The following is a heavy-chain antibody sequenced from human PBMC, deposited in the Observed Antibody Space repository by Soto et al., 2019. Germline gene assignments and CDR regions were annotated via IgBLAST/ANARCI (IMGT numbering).Heavy chain of an antibody. CDR2: IIPIFGTA. J-gene: IGHJ4*02. CDR3: ARAAYRSLWFLSH. CDR1: GGTFSSYA. D-gene: IGHD3-9*01. Sequence: SVKVSCKASGGTFSSYAISWVRQAPGQGHEWMGGIIPIFGTANYAQKFQGRVTITADKSTSTAYMELSGLRSDDTGVYYCARAAYRSLWFLSHWAQGTLVTVSS. V-gene: IGHV1-69*06.